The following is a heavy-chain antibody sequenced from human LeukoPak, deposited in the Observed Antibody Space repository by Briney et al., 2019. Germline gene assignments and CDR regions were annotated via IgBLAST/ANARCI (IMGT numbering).Heavy chain of an antibody. CDR2: IYTSGST. D-gene: IGHD1-14*01. J-gene: IGHJ5*02. Sequence: PSETLCLTCTVSGGSMSSYYWSWIRQPAGKGLEWIGRIYTSGSTNYNPSLKSRVTMSVDTSENQFSLKLSSVTAADTAVYYCARDFHPENWFDPWGQGTLVTVSS. CDR1: GGSMSSYY. CDR3: ARDFHPENWFDP. V-gene: IGHV4-4*07.